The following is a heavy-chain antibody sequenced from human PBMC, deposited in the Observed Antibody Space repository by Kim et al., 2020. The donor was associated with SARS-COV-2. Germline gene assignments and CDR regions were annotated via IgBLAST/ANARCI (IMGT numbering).Heavy chain of an antibody. D-gene: IGHD3-3*01. V-gene: IGHV4-39*06. Sequence: NPSLKSRDTIAVSTSKNQFPLELRSVTAADTAVYYCAREITIFGVVEFDPWGQGTLVTVSS. J-gene: IGHJ5*02. CDR3: AREITIFGVVEFDP.